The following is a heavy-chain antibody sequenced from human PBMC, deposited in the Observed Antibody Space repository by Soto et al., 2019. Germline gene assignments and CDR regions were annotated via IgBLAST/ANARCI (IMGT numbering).Heavy chain of an antibody. D-gene: IGHD1-26*01. V-gene: IGHV3-48*02. CDR2: ISSSSSTI. Sequence: GGSLRLSCAASGFTFSSYSMNWVRQAPGKGLEWVPYISSSSSTIYYADSVKGRFTISRDNAKNSLYLQMNSLRDEDTAVYYCASIFELGRTYYYGMDVWGQGTTVTVSS. CDR1: GFTFSSYS. CDR3: ASIFELGRTYYYGMDV. J-gene: IGHJ6*02.